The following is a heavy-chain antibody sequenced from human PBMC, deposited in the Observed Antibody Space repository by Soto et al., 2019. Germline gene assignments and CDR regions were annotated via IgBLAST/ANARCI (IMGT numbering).Heavy chain of an antibody. Sequence: GGSLRLSCAASGFTFTTYHMVWVRQAPGKGLESVASISASGDRTYYVDSVKGRFTISRDNAKNSLYLQMNSLRAEDTAVYYCAQAPRAATETYYYGMDVWGQGTTVTVS. CDR3: AQAPRAATETYYYGMDV. CDR1: GFTFTTYH. D-gene: IGHD2-15*01. CDR2: ISASGDRT. J-gene: IGHJ6*02. V-gene: IGHV3-23*01.